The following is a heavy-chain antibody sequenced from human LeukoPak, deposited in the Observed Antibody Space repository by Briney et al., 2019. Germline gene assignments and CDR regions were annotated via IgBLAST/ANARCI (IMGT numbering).Heavy chain of an antibody. J-gene: IGHJ3*02. CDR3: ARVPFYDLDGYNMVDI. CDR2: IYTSGST. CDR1: GGSFSGYY. D-gene: IGHD5-24*01. V-gene: IGHV4-59*10. Sequence: SETLSLTCAVYGGSFSGYYWSWIRQPPGKGLEWIGRIYTSGSTNYNPSLKSRVTISVDTSKNQFSLKLSSVTAADTAVYYCARVPFYDLDGYNMVDIWGQGTMVTVSS.